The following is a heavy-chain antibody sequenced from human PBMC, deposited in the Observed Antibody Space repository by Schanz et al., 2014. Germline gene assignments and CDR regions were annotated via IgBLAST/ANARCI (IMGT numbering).Heavy chain of an antibody. V-gene: IGHV3-74*01. Sequence: EVRLVESGGGFVQSGGSLRLSCAASGFTFSSYWMHWVRQAPGKGLVWVSRINSDGRSTNYADSVKGRFTISRDSSKNTLFLQMNSLRAEDTAVYFCARDGGRDGYNLAFDVWGQGTLVTVSS. CDR3: ARDGGRDGYNLAFDV. J-gene: IGHJ3*01. CDR1: GFTFSSYW. CDR2: INSDGRST. D-gene: IGHD5-12*01.